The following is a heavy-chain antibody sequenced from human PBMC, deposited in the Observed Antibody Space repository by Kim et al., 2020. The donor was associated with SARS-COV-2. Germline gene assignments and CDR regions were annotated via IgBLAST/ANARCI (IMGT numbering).Heavy chain of an antibody. D-gene: IGHD3-22*01. J-gene: IGHJ4*02. V-gene: IGHV4-59*09. CDR3: ARGLYYYDSSGFDY. Sequence: TPALKSRGTISVDTSKNQFSLKLSSVTAADTAVYYCARGLYYYDSSGFDYWGQGTLVTVSS.